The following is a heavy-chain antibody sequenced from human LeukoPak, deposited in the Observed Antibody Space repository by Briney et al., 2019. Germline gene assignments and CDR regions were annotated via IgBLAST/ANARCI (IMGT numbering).Heavy chain of an antibody. J-gene: IGHJ4*02. Sequence: SETLSLTCSVSGGSISSSGFYWGWIRQPPGKGLEWIGSLYYSGTTYYNPSLKSRVTISVDTSKNQFSLKLSSVTAADTTLYYCARHQRGYSSGYYFDHWGQGTLVTVSS. CDR1: GGSISSSGFY. CDR3: ARHQRGYSSGYYFDH. D-gene: IGHD5-18*01. V-gene: IGHV4-39*01. CDR2: LYYSGTT.